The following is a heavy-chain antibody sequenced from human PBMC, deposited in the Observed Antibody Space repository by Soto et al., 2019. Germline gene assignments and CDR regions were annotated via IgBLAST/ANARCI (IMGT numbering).Heavy chain of an antibody. V-gene: IGHV4-59*01. CDR1: GGSISSIY. D-gene: IGHD6-13*01. CDR3: ARDPVAAAGYYFDY. Sequence: SETLSLTCTVAGGSISSIYWSWIRQPPGKGLEWIAYIYYSGSPTYNPSLKSRVTVALDTSKNQFSLKLSSVTAADTAVYYCARDPVAAAGYYFDYWGQGIPVTVSS. CDR2: IYYSGSP. J-gene: IGHJ4*02.